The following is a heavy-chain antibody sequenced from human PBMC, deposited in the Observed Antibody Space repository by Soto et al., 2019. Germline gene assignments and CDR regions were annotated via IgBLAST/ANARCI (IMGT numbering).Heavy chain of an antibody. CDR3: AAARGVRSGYYFDS. CDR2: IVVGSGNT. Sequence: SVKVSCKASGCTFPNSAVQWVRQARGQRLLWMGWIVVGSGNTKSARKFQERVTMTRDMSTSTAYMELSSLRSEDTAVYSCAAARGVRSGYYFDSWAPGTPVTVSP. CDR1: GCTFPNSA. V-gene: IGHV1-58*01. D-gene: IGHD3-22*01. J-gene: IGHJ4*02.